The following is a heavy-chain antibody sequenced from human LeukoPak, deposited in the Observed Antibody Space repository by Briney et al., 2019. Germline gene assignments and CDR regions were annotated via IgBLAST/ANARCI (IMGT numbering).Heavy chain of an antibody. CDR1: GHTLSELS. Sequence: ASVKVSCRVSGHTLSELSMHWVRQAPGQGLEWTGGFDPEDGETLYAQKFQGRVTMTGDTTTDTAYMELTSLRSEDTAVYYCAGGLISMSYWGQGSLVTVSS. D-gene: IGHD3-16*02. CDR3: AGGLISMSY. V-gene: IGHV1-24*01. J-gene: IGHJ4*02. CDR2: FDPEDGET.